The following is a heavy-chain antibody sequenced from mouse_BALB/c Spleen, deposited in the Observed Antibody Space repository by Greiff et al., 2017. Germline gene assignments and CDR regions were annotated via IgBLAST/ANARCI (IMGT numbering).Heavy chain of an antibody. CDR2: ISSGGGST. CDR3: ARGLTGNWFAY. V-gene: IGHV5-12-1*01. Sequence: EVKLVESGGGLVKPGGSLKLSCAASGFAFSSYDMSWVRQTPEKRLEWVAYISSGGGSTYYPDTVKGRFTISRDNAKNTLYLQMSSLKSEDTAMYYCARGLTGNWFAYWGQGTLVTVSA. J-gene: IGHJ3*01. CDR1: GFAFSSYD. D-gene: IGHD4-1*01.